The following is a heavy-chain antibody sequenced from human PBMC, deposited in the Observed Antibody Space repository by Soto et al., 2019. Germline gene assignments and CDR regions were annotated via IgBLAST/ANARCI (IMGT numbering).Heavy chain of an antibody. CDR1: GYTFSSYA. CDR2: ISYDGSNK. V-gene: IGHV3-30-3*01. J-gene: IGHJ6*02. D-gene: IGHD2-8*01. Sequence: QVQLVESGGGVVQPGRSLRLSCAAFGYTFSSYAMHWVRQAPGKGLEWVAVISYDGSNKYYADSVKGRFTISRDNSKNTLYLQMNSLRSEDTAVYYCARDSAGGVYAIHYGMDVWGQGTTVTVSS. CDR3: ARDSAGGVYAIHYGMDV.